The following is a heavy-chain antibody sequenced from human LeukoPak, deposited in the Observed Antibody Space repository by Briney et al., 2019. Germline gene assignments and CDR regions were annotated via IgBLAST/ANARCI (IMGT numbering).Heavy chain of an antibody. V-gene: IGHV6-1*01. CDR1: GDSVPQYIAV. J-gene: IGHJ4*02. CDR2: TYYRFKWYN. Sequence: SQTLSLTCPICGDSVPQYIAVWTWTTHSPSRGLEWLGRTYYRFKWYNAYAESVKSRMTINPETSKNQFSLQLNSVTPEDTAIYYCARESDTGYVNFWGQGTRVTVSS. CDR3: ARESDTGYVNF. D-gene: IGHD5-12*01.